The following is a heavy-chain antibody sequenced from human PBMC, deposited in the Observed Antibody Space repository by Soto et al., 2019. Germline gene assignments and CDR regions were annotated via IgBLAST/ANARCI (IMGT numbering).Heavy chain of an antibody. Sequence: QVQLVQSGAEVKKPGASVKVSCKASGYTFTGYYMHWVRQAPGQGLEWMGWINPNSGGTNYAQKIQGRVTMTRDTSISTAYMELSRLRSDDTAVYYCASNGVRWELVRYWGQGTLVTVSS. CDR1: GYTFTGYY. D-gene: IGHD1-26*01. CDR3: ASNGVRWELVRY. J-gene: IGHJ4*02. CDR2: INPNSGGT. V-gene: IGHV1-2*02.